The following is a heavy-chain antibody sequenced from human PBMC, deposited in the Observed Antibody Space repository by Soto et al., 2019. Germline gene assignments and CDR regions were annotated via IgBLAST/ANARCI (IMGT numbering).Heavy chain of an antibody. CDR3: ARRDQALGL. CDR1: GGSFSGYY. Sequence: QVQLQQWGAGLLKPSETLSLTCAVYGGSFSGYYWGWIRQPPGKGLEWIGERNLSGSPNYNPSLQNRATISVYTSKIQFSLKLSSVTAADTAVYYCARRDQALGLWGQGTLVTVSS. CDR2: RNLSGSP. V-gene: IGHV4-34*01. D-gene: IGHD3-16*01. J-gene: IGHJ4*02.